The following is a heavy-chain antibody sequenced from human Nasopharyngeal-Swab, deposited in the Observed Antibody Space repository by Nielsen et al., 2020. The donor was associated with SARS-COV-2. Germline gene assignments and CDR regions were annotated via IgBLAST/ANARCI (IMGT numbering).Heavy chain of an antibody. D-gene: IGHD3-22*01. Sequence: WVRQAPGQGLEWMGGIIPIFGTANYAQKFQGRVTITADKSTSTAHMELSSLRSEDTAVYYCARGGRYYYDSSGYYGSGWFDPWGQGTLVTVSS. CDR3: ARGGRYYYDSSGYYGSGWFDP. J-gene: IGHJ5*02. CDR2: IIPIFGTA. V-gene: IGHV1-69*06.